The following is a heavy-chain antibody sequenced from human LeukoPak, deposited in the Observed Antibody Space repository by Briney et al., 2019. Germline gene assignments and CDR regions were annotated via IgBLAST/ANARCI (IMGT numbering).Heavy chain of an antibody. J-gene: IGHJ4*02. CDR1: GFTFSTYA. D-gene: IGHD1-26*01. CDR2: ISASGFNT. V-gene: IGHV3-23*01. CDR3: ADEIAGAPY. Sequence: GGSLRLSCAASGFTFSTYALSWVRQAPGKGLEWVSAISASGFNTYYADSVKGRFTISRDNSKNTLSLQMNSLRAEDTAVYYCADEIAGAPYWGQGTLVTVSS.